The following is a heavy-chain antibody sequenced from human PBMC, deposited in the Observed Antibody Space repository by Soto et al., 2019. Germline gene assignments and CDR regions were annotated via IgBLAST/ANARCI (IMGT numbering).Heavy chain of an antibody. Sequence: SVKVSCKASGGTFSSYAISWVRQAPGQGLEWMGGIIPIFGTANYAQKFQGRVTITADESTSTAYMELSSLRSEDTAVYYCASNSGSYRDAFDIWGQGTMVTVSS. D-gene: IGHD1-26*01. J-gene: IGHJ3*02. V-gene: IGHV1-69*13. CDR2: IIPIFGTA. CDR1: GGTFSSYA. CDR3: ASNSGSYRDAFDI.